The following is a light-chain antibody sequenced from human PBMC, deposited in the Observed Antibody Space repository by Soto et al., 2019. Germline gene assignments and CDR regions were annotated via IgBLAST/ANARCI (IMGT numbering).Light chain of an antibody. CDR3: QQYDIWPPYT. J-gene: IGKJ2*01. V-gene: IGKV3-15*01. CDR2: DAS. CDR1: QNIRSS. Sequence: MIQSPASLSASPGERVTLSCRASQNIRSSLAWYQQRPGQAPRLLIYDASTRATGIPPRFSGGGSGTEFTVTISSLQSEDFAIYYCQQYDIWPPYTFGQGTKVDI.